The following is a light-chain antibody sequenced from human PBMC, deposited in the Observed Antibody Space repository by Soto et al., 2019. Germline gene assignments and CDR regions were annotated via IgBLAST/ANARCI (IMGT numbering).Light chain of an antibody. Sequence: QSVLTQPPSVSGAPGQRVIISCTGSNSNIGAGYEVHWFQQLPGTAPKLLIYGNINRPSGVPDRFSGSKSGTSASLAITGLQPEDEADYYCQSYDSSLSVLYVFGTGTKVTVL. V-gene: IGLV1-40*01. CDR2: GNI. CDR1: NSNIGAGYE. CDR3: QSYDSSLSVLYV. J-gene: IGLJ1*01.